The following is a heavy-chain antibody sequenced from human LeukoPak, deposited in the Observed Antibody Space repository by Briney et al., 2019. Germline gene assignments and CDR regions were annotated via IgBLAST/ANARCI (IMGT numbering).Heavy chain of an antibody. J-gene: IGHJ4*02. D-gene: IGHD4-17*01. V-gene: IGHV4-34*01. CDR3: TYGDPANFDY. CDR2: INHSGST. Sequence: PSETLSLTCAVYGRSFSGYYWSWIRQPPGKGLEWIGEINHSGSTNYNPSLKSRVTISVDTSKNQFSLKLSSVTAADTAVYYCTYGDPANFDYWGQGTLVTVSS. CDR1: GRSFSGYY.